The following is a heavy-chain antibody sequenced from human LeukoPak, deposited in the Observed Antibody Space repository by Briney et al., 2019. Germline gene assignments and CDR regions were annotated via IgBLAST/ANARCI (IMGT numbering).Heavy chain of an antibody. CDR1: GYTFTGYY. CDR3: ARGRRIFGVVIQNWFDP. J-gene: IGHJ5*02. CDR2: INPNSGNT. Sequence: ASVKVSCKASGYTFTGYYLFWVRQAPGQGLEWMGWINPNSGNTGYAQKFQGRVTMTRNTSISTAYMGLSSLRSEDTAVYYCARGRRIFGVVIQNWFDPWGQGTLVTVSS. V-gene: IGHV1-8*02. D-gene: IGHD3-3*02.